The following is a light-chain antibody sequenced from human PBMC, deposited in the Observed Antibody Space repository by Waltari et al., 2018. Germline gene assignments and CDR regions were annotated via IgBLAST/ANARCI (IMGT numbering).Light chain of an antibody. CDR2: LAS. CDR1: QSVLSRSNNKNY. V-gene: IGKV4-1*01. Sequence: DIVMTQSPDSLAVSLGERATIDCKSSQSVLSRSNNKNYLAWYQQKPRQPPKLLISLASTRESGVPDRFSGSGSGTDFTLTISSLQAEDVAVYYCQQYYSTPLTFGGGTKVEIK. J-gene: IGKJ4*01. CDR3: QQYYSTPLT.